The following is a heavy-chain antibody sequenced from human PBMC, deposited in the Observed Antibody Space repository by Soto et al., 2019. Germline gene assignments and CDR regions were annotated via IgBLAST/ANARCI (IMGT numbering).Heavy chain of an antibody. CDR3: ANYNYYDASGPS. D-gene: IGHD3-22*01. V-gene: IGHV3-23*01. CDR1: GCNFISYA. J-gene: IGHJ5*02. Sequence: PGGSLRRSYAASGCNFISYAMSWVRQAPGKGLEWVSAISGSGGSTYYADSVKGRFAISRDNSKNTLYLQMNSLRAEDTAVYYCANYNYYDASGPSWGQGTLVTVSS. CDR2: ISGSGGST.